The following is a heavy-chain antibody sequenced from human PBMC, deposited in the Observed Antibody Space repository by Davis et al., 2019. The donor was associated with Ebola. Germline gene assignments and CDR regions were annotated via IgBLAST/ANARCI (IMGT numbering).Heavy chain of an antibody. CDR2: IYHSGST. CDR3: ARESLDYGDYLLDY. V-gene: IGHV4-34*01. D-gene: IGHD4-17*01. Sequence: SETLSPTCAVYGGSFSSYYWSWLRQPPGKGLEWIGSIYHSGSTNYNPSLKSRVTISVDKSKNQFSLKLSSVTAADTAVYYCARESLDYGDYLLDYWGQGTLVTVSS. J-gene: IGHJ4*02. CDR1: GGSFSSYY.